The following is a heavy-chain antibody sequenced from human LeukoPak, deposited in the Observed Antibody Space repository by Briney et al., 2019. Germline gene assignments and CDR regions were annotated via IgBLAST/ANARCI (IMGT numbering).Heavy chain of an antibody. V-gene: IGHV4-59*12. CDR3: ARELWFANAPGSWLDP. Sequence: SETLSLTCTVSGGSISSYYWSWIRQPPGKGLEWIGYIFHSGSTFYNPSLKSRVTISVDNSKNQFSLRLTAVTPADTAVYYCARELWFANAPGSWLDPWGQGTLVTVSS. D-gene: IGHD3-10*01. CDR2: IFHSGST. J-gene: IGHJ5*02. CDR1: GGSISSYY.